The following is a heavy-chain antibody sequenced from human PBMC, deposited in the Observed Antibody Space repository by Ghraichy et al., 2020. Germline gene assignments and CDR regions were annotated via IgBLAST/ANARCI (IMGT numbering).Heavy chain of an antibody. J-gene: IGHJ3*02. CDR3: ARPYQMLMNDAFDI. D-gene: IGHD2-2*01. V-gene: IGHV4-34*01. CDR1: GGSFSGY. Sequence: SQTLSLTCAVYGGSFSGYWSWIRQSPGRGLEWIGEINHNGNTNYNPSLKSRVTISVDTSKNQFSLKLSSVTAADTAVYYCARPYQMLMNDAFDIWGRGTMVNISS. CDR2: INHNGNT.